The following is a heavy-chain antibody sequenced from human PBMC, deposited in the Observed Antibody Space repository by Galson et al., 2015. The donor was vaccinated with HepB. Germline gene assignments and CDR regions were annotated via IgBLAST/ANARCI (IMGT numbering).Heavy chain of an antibody. D-gene: IGHD3-16*01. CDR2: IDNSGGST. V-gene: IGHV3-23*01. CDR3: AKGGRGARYAFDI. J-gene: IGHJ3*02. Sequence: SLRLSCAVSGFTFSNYAMGWVRQAPGKGLEWVSGIDNSGGSTYYADSVKGRFTISRDNSKNTLYLQMNSLRAEDTAVYYCAKGGRGARYAFDIWGQGTMVTVSS. CDR1: GFTFSNYA.